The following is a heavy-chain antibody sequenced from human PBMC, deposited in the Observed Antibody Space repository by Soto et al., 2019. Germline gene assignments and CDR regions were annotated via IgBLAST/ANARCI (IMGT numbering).Heavy chain of an antibody. D-gene: IGHD3-9*01. V-gene: IGHV1-69*13. CDR2: IIPIFGTA. CDR1: GGTFSSYA. CDR3: AGDLTYYDILTGSDAFDI. Sequence: SVKVSCKASGGTFSSYAISWVRQAPGQGLEWMGGIIPIFGTANYAQKFQGRVTITADESTSTAYMELSSLRSEDTAVYYCAGDLTYYDILTGSDAFDIWGQGTMVTVSS. J-gene: IGHJ3*02.